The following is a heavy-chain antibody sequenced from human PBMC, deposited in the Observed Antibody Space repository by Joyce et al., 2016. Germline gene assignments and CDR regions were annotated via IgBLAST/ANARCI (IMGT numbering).Heavy chain of an antibody. D-gene: IGHD4-11*01. V-gene: IGHV5-10-1*01. CDR2: VDPSEYYT. J-gene: IGHJ2*01. CDR1: GNIFSSYW. Sequence: EVQLVQSGAEVTKPGESLRISCKGSGNIFSSYWISWGRQMPGKGVECMGTVDPSEYYTTYSPSFQGRVTISADKGITTAYLQWSSLEASDTAIYFCARRGGTVTTTGFYWYFDLWGRGTLVTVSS. CDR3: ARRGGTVTTTGFYWYFDL.